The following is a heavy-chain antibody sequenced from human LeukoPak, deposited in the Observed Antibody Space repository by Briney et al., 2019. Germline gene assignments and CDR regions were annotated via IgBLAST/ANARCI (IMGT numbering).Heavy chain of an antibody. CDR2: IYYSGST. CDR1: GGSISSYY. Sequence: SETLSLTCTVSGGSISSYYWGWIRQPPGKGLEWIGSIYYSGSTYYNPSLKSRVTISVDTSKNQFSLKLSSVTAADTAVYYCAREQVDTAMVTLDHWYFDLWGRGTLVTVSS. CDR3: AREQVDTAMVTLDHWYFDL. D-gene: IGHD5-18*01. J-gene: IGHJ2*01. V-gene: IGHV4-39*07.